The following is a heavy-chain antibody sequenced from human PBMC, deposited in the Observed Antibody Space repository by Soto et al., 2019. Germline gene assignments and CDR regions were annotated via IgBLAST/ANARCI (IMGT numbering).Heavy chain of an antibody. CDR3: ARDLGYSSGV. CDR2: ISSSSSYI. CDR1: VFTFSSYS. D-gene: IGHD6-25*01. J-gene: IGHJ6*02. Sequence: NPGRSLRLSCSASVFTFSSYSMNWFRQAPGKGLEWVSSISSSSSYIYYADSVKGRFTISRDNAKNSLYLQMNSLRAEDTAVYYCARDLGYSSGVWGQGTTVTVSS. V-gene: IGHV3-21*01.